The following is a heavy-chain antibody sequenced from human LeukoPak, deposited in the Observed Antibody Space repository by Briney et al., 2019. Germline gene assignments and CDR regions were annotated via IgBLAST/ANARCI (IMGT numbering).Heavy chain of an antibody. CDR2: IYYSGST. CDR3: ARAERYSSGYFDY. J-gene: IGHJ4*02. Sequence: KPSETLSLTCTVSGGSISSSSYYWGWIRQPPGKGLEWIGSIYYSGSTYYNPSLKSRVTISVDTSKNQFSLKLSSVTAADTAVYYCARAERYSSGYFDYWGQGTLVTVSS. V-gene: IGHV4-39*01. D-gene: IGHD6-19*01. CDR1: GGSISSSSYY.